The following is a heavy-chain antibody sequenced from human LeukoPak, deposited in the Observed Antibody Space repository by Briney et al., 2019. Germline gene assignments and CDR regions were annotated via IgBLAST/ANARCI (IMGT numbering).Heavy chain of an antibody. Sequence: SETLSLTCTVSGGSISNYYWSWIRQPAGKGLEWIGEINHSGSTNYNPSLKSRVTISVDTSKNQFSLKLSSVTAADTAVYYCARRLGYCSSTSCSRYNWFDPWGQGTLVTVSS. D-gene: IGHD2-2*01. CDR3: ARRLGYCSSTSCSRYNWFDP. J-gene: IGHJ5*02. V-gene: IGHV4-34*01. CDR2: INHSGST. CDR1: GGSISNYY.